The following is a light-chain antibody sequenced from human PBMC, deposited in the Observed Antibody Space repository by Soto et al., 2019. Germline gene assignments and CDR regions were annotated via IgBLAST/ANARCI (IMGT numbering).Light chain of an antibody. V-gene: IGKV1-5*03. Sequence: DIQMTQSPSTLSASVGDRVTITCRASQSLSGWLAWYQQKPGKAPKLLIYKTSTLESGVPSRFSGSGSGTQFTLTITSLQPDDFATYYCQQYNSYLSFGPGTKVEI. CDR1: QSLSGW. J-gene: IGKJ3*01. CDR3: QQYNSYLS. CDR2: KTS.